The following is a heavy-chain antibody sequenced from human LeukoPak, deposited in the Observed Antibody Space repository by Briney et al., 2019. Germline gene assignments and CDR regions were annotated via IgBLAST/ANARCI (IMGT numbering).Heavy chain of an antibody. D-gene: IGHD6-6*01. CDR3: ARGQLVDFDY. J-gene: IGHJ4*02. CDR1: GGSISSSSYY. CDR2: IYYSGST. Sequence: SETLSLTCTVSGGSISSSSYYWGWIRQPPGKGLEWIGSIYYSGSTYYNPSLKSRVTISVDTSKNQFPLKLSSVTAADTAVYYCARGQLVDFDYWGQGTLVTVSS. V-gene: IGHV4-39*01.